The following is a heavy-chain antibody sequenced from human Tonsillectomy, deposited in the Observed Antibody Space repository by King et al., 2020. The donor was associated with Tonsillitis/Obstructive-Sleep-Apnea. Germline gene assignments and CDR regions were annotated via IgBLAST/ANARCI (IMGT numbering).Heavy chain of an antibody. CDR3: ERDDSGPVSRKTGTAPGWCDC. V-gene: IGHV3-30*04. Sequence: VQLVESRGGVVQPGRSLRLSCAASGFNFSSYAMHWVRQAPGKGLEWVAITSYDGSYKYYADSVKGRFTISRDNSKNTLYLRMNSLTTVDTAVYYCERDDSGPVSRKTGTAPGWCDCWVERTLVTLSS. J-gene: IGHJ4*02. CDR2: TSYDGSYK. CDR1: GFNFSSYA. D-gene: IGHD1-14*01.